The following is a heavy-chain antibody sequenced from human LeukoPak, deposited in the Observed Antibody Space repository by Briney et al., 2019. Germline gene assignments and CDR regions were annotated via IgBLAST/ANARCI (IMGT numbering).Heavy chain of an antibody. CDR1: GFTFSDYY. Sequence: GGSLRLSCAASGFTFSDYYMSWIRQAPGKGLEWVSYISSSGSTIYYADSVKGRFTISRDNAKNSLYLQMNSLRAEDTAVYYCARDIVRRYSYGFRHNGAFDIWGQGTMVTVSS. D-gene: IGHD5-18*01. CDR3: ARDIVRRYSYGFRHNGAFDI. J-gene: IGHJ3*02. V-gene: IGHV3-11*01. CDR2: ISSSGSTI.